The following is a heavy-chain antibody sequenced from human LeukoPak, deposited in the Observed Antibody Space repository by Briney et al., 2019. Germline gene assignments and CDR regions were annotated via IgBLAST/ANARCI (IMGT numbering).Heavy chain of an antibody. CDR3: ARDRYGSGSYNY. V-gene: IGHV4-59*01. CDR2: IYYSGST. J-gene: IGHJ4*02. CDR1: GGSISSYY. D-gene: IGHD3-10*01. Sequence: SETLSLTCTVSGGSISSYYWSWIRQPPGKGLEWIGYIYYSGSTHYNPSLKSRVTISVDTSKNQFSLKLSSVTAADTAVYYCARDRYGSGSYNYWGQGTLVTVSS.